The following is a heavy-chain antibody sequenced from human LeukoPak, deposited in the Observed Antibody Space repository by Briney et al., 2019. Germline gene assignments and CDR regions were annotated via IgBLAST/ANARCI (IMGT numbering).Heavy chain of an antibody. CDR1: GFTFSTYA. D-gene: IGHD1-1*01. CDR2: ISGSGGST. V-gene: IGHV3-23*01. J-gene: IGHJ6*02. CDR3: AKRGWNDGYYYYGMDV. Sequence: HPGGSLRLSCAASGFTFSTYAMSWVRQAPGKGLEWVSGISGSGGSTYYADSVKGRFTISRDNSKNTLYLQMNSLRAEDTAVYYCAKRGWNDGYYYYGMDVWGQGTLVTVSS.